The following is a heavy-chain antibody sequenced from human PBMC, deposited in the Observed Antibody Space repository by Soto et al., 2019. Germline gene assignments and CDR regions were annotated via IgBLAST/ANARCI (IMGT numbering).Heavy chain of an antibody. Sequence: QVQLVESGGGVVQPGRALRLSCAASGFSFNTSGMHWVRQAPGKGLEWVAVIALDGSQEVYGDSVRGRFTISSDNSKNTLFLQMKSLTPEDTAVYYCATKVRVTNYLYYGMHVWGQATTVTVSS. J-gene: IGHJ6*02. V-gene: IGHV3-30*03. D-gene: IGHD2-21*02. CDR1: GFSFNTSG. CDR3: ATKVRVTNYLYYGMHV. CDR2: IALDGSQE.